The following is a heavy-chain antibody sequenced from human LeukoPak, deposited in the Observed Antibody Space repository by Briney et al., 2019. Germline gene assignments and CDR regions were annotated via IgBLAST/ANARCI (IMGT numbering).Heavy chain of an antibody. CDR2: IYYSGST. CDR3: ARDRDSSGIDY. Sequence: PSETLSLTCTVSGGSISSYYWGWIRQPPGKGLEWIGSIYYSGSTYYNPSLKSRVTISGDTSKNQFSLKLSSVTAADTAIYYCARDRDSSGIDYWGQGTLVTVSS. J-gene: IGHJ4*02. D-gene: IGHD3-22*01. CDR1: GGSISSYY. V-gene: IGHV4-39*07.